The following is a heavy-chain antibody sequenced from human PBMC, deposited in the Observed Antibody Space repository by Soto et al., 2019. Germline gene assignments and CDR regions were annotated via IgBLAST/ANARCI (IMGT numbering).Heavy chain of an antibody. V-gene: IGHV2-5*02. CDR2: IYGDDDK. CDR1: GFSLTTSGVA. D-gene: IGHD3-3*01. Sequence: QITLNESGPTVVRPTETLTLTCRFSGFSLTTSGVAVGWIRQSPGKAPEWLALIYGDDDKRYSASLKSRLTITKDTSKNQVVLTVSDLDPTDTATYYCAHRVLRTVFGLVTTTAIYFDFWGQGTPVAVSS. CDR3: AHRVLRTVFGLVTTTAIYFDF. J-gene: IGHJ4*02.